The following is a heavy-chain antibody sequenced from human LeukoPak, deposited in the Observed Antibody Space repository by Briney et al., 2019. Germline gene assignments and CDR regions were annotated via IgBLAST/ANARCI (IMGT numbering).Heavy chain of an antibody. V-gene: IGHV1-8*01. D-gene: IGHD2-2*01. J-gene: IGHJ6*02. Sequence: ASVKVSCKASGYTFTSYDINWVRQATGRGLEWMGWMNPNSGNTGCAQKFQGRVTMTRNTSISTAYMELSCLRSEDTAVYYCARVRPTYCSSTSCHQPYGMDVWGQGITVTVSS. CDR2: MNPNSGNT. CDR3: ARVRPTYCSSTSCHQPYGMDV. CDR1: GYTFTSYD.